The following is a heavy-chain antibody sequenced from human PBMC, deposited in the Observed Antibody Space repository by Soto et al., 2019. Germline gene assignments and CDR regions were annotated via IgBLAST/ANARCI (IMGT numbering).Heavy chain of an antibody. CDR3: ARDDCSSTSCYRPGYFQH. D-gene: IGHD2-2*01. Sequence: QVQLVQSGAEVKKPGASVKVSCKASGYTFTSYGISWVRQAPGQGLEWMGWISAYNGNTNYAQKLQGRVTMTTDTSTSTAYMELRSLRSDDTAVYYCARDDCSSTSCYRPGYFQHWGQGTLVTVSS. J-gene: IGHJ1*01. CDR2: ISAYNGNT. V-gene: IGHV1-18*01. CDR1: GYTFTSYG.